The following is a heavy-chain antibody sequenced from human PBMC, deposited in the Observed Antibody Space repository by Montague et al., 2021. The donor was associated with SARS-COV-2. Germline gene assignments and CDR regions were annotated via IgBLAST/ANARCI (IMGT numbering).Heavy chain of an antibody. J-gene: IGHJ4*02. CDR3: ARGVIGAPGPPFDS. D-gene: IGHD3-16*02. CDR2: IKDNGFT. V-gene: IGHV4-34*01. CDR1: GGSFSGYY. Sequence: SETLSLTCVVYGGSFSGYYWSWIRQPPGKGLGWIGEIKDNGFTSYNPSLKSRITISVDTSKNHFSLKLSSVTAADTAVYYCARGVIGAPGPPFDSWGQGTLVTVSS.